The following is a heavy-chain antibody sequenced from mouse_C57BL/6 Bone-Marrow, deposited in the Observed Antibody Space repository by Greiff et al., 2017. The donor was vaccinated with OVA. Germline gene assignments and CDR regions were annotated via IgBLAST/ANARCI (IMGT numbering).Heavy chain of an antibody. J-gene: IGHJ2*01. CDR3: ARPYGNYVDFDY. Sequence: QVQLKESGAELVKPGASVKLSCKASGYTFTSYWMQWVKQRPGQGLEWIGEIDPSDSYTNYNQKFKGKATLTVDTSASTAYMQLSSLTSEDSAVYYCARPYGNYVDFDYWGQGTTLTVSS. CDR1: GYTFTSYW. CDR2: IDPSDSYT. V-gene: IGHV1-50*01. D-gene: IGHD2-1*01.